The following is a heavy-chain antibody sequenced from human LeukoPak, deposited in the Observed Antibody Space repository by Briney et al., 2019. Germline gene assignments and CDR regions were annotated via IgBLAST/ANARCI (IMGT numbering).Heavy chain of an antibody. CDR2: VTSGGGST. CDR1: GFTFSSYA. CDR3: ARLLSYGN. D-gene: IGHD3-16*02. J-gene: IGHJ4*02. V-gene: IGHV3-23*01. Sequence: GGSLRLSCAASGFTFSSYAMSWVRQAPGKGLEWVSTVTSGGGSTYYADSVKGRFTISRDNAKNSLYLQMNSLRAEDTAVYYCARLLSYGNWGQGTLVAVSS.